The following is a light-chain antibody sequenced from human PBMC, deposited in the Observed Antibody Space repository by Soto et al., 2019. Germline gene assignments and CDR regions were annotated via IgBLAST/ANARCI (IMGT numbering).Light chain of an antibody. CDR3: SSYTTTIPRV. CDR2: EVS. J-gene: IGLJ2*01. Sequence: QSALTQPASVSGSPGQSITISCIGTSSDISAYNSVSWYQQHPGKAPKLIIYEVSSRPSGVSNRFSGSKSGNAASLTISGLQTEHEAAYYFSSYTTTIPRVFGGGTKLTVL. V-gene: IGLV2-14*01. CDR1: SSDISAYNS.